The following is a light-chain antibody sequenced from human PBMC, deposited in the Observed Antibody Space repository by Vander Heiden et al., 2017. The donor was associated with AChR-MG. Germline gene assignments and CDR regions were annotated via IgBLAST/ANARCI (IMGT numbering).Light chain of an antibody. CDR2: AAS. J-gene: IGKJ1*01. Sequence: DIQMTQSPTSLSAFVGDRVTMTCRASQSISDYLNWYQHKPGEAPKLLIYAASGRQSGVPSRFSGSGSGTDFSLTISSLQPEDFAIYYCQQSYSTPRTFVQGTKVEFK. V-gene: IGKV1-39*01. CDR3: QQSYSTPRT. CDR1: QSISDY.